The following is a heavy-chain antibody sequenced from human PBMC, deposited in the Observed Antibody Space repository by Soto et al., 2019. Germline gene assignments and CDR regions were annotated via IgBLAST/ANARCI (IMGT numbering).Heavy chain of an antibody. CDR2: IYYSGST. CDR1: GGSISSSSYY. CDR3: ARTRAVWFDP. D-gene: IGHD6-19*01. V-gene: IGHV4-39*01. Sequence: QLQLQESGPGLVKPSETLSLTCTVSGGSISSSSYYWGWNRQPPGKGLEWIGSIYYSGSTYYNPSLKSRVTISVDTSKNQFSLKLSSVTAADTAVYYCARTRAVWFDPWGPGTLVTVSS. J-gene: IGHJ5*02.